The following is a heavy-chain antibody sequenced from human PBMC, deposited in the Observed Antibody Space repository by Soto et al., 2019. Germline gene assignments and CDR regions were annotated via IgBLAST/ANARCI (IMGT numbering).Heavy chain of an antibody. CDR2: IYYSGST. V-gene: IGHV4-39*07. CDR3: AKFYSGYDPYFDY. CDR1: CGSISSSSYY. J-gene: IGHJ4*02. D-gene: IGHD5-12*01. Sequence: PSETLSLTCTVSCGSISSSSYYWGWIRQPPGKGLEWIGSIYYSGSTYHNPSLKSRVTISVDTSKNQFSLKLSSVTAADTAVYYCAKFYSGYDPYFDYWGQGTLVTVSS.